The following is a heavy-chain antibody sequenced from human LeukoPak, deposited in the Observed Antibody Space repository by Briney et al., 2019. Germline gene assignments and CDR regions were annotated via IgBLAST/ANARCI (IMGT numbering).Heavy chain of an antibody. J-gene: IGHJ4*02. V-gene: IGHV4-59*08. CDR3: ARTYCSGGSCHFDY. CDR2: IFYSGTT. Sequence: SETLSLTCTVSGGSIRSYYWSWIRQPPGKGLEWVAYIFYSGTTDSNPSLKSRVTISVDTSKNQFSLKLSSVTAADTAVYYCARTYCSGGSCHFDYWGQGTLVTVSP. CDR1: GGSIRSYY. D-gene: IGHD2-15*01.